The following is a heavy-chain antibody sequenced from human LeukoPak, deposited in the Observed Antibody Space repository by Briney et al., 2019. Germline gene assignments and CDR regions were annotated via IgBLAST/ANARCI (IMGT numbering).Heavy chain of an antibody. J-gene: IGHJ3*02. Sequence: ASVKVSCKASGYTFRQYSISWVRQAPGKGLEGMGWVSPSHTTRVYAKQFQGRVTMTADTNTNTVSMELRSLRSDDTAVYFCARDYILPLKTDNGDGSAIWGQGTVVSVSS. D-gene: IGHD3-10*01. CDR3: ARDYILPLKTDNGDGSAI. CDR2: VSPSHTTR. CDR1: GYTFRQYS. V-gene: IGHV1-18*01.